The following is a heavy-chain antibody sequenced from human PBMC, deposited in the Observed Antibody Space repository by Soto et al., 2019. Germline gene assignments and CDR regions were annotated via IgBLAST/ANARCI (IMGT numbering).Heavy chain of an antibody. V-gene: IGHV1-69*12. CDR3: ARARIAVAGTYYYYGMDV. Sequence: QVQLVQSGAEVKKPGSSVKVSCKASGGTFSSYAISWVRQAPGQGLEWMGGIIPIFGTANYAQKFQGRVTITADXXTXTGXMELSSLRSEDTAVYYCARARIAVAGTYYYYGMDVWGQGTTVTVSS. J-gene: IGHJ6*02. D-gene: IGHD6-19*01. CDR2: IIPIFGTA. CDR1: GGTFSSYA.